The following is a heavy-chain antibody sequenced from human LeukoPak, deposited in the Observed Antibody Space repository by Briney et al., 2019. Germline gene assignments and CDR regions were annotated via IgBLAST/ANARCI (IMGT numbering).Heavy chain of an antibody. Sequence: SETLSLTCTVSGGSISSSSYYWGWIRQPPGKGLEWIGSIYYSGSTYYNPYPKSRVTISAYTTKNQFALKLSSVTAARTSVYYCAREGGPGGDYGSIDFWGQGTLVTVSS. D-gene: IGHD4-17*01. CDR2: IYYSGST. J-gene: IGHJ4*02. CDR3: AREGGPGGDYGSIDF. V-gene: IGHV4-39*02. CDR1: GGSISSSSYY.